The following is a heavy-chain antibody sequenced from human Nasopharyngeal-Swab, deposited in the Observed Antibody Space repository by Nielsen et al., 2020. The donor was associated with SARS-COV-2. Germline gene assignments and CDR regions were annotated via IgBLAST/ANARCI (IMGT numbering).Heavy chain of an antibody. CDR3: AKGTTVTGYWYFDL. CDR2: ISWNSGSI. CDR1: GFTFNDYA. V-gene: IGHV3-9*01. J-gene: IGHJ2*01. Sequence: SLKISCAASGFTFNDYAMHWVRQAPGKGLEWVSGISWNSGSIGYADSVEGRFTISRDNAKNSLYLQMNSLRAEDTALYYCAKGTTVTGYWYFDLWGRGTLVTVSS. D-gene: IGHD4-17*01.